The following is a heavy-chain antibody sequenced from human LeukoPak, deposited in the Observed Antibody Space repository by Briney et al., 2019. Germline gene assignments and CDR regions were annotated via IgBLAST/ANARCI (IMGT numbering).Heavy chain of an antibody. V-gene: IGHV1-18*01. D-gene: IGHD3-22*01. Sequence: ASVNVSCKASGYTFTSYGISWVRQAPGQGLEWMGWISAYNGNTNYAQKLQGRVTMTTDTSTSTAYMELRSLRSDDTAVYYCARAVSLGYYDSSGYLPSDYWGQGTLVTVSS. CDR2: ISAYNGNT. CDR3: ARAVSLGYYDSSGYLPSDY. CDR1: GYTFTSYG. J-gene: IGHJ4*02.